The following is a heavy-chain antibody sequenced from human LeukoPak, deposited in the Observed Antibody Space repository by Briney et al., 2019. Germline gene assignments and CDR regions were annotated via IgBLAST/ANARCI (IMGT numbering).Heavy chain of an antibody. CDR1: GFTFSSYS. D-gene: IGHD5-18*01. J-gene: IGHJ4*02. CDR3: ARVEIQLWPRLGY. CDR2: ISSSSSTI. V-gene: IGHV3-48*01. Sequence: GGSLRLSCAASGFTFSSYSMNWVRQAPGKGLEWVSYISSSSSTIYYADSVKGRFTISRDNAKNSLYLQMNSLRAEDTAVYYCARVEIQLWPRLGYWGQGTLVTVSS.